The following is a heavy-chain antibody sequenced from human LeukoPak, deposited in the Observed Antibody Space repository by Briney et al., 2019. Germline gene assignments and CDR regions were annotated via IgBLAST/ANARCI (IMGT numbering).Heavy chain of an antibody. D-gene: IGHD5-24*01. CDR3: AKDVEMATISLSYFDY. Sequence: GGSLRLSCAASGFTFSSYAMSWVRQAPGKGLEWVSAISGSGGSTYYADSVKGRFTISRDNSKNTLYLQMNSLRAEGTAVYYCAKDVEMATISLSYFDYWGQGTLVTVSS. V-gene: IGHV3-23*01. CDR1: GFTFSSYA. J-gene: IGHJ4*02. CDR2: ISGSGGST.